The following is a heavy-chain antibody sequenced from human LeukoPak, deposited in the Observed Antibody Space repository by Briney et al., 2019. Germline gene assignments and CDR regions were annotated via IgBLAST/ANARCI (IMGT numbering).Heavy chain of an antibody. D-gene: IGHD1-26*01. J-gene: IGHJ4*02. CDR2: IIPILGIA. CDR1: GGTFSSYA. V-gene: IGHV1-69*04. Sequence: VASVKVSCKASGGTFSSYAISLVRQAPGQGLEWMGRIIPILGIANYAQKFQGRVTITADKSTSTAYMELSSLRSEDTAVYYCARAGMGGATDYFDYWGQGTLVTVSS. CDR3: ARAGMGGATDYFDY.